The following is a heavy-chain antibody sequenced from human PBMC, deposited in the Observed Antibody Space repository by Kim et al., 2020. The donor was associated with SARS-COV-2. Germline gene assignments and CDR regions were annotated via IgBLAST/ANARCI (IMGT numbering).Heavy chain of an antibody. CDR1: GGTFSSYT. CDR3: ARDVAGYSSSWDWFDP. J-gene: IGHJ5*02. CDR2: IIPILGIA. D-gene: IGHD6-13*01. Sequence: SVKVSCKASGGTFSSYTISWVRQAPGQGLEWMGRIIPILGIANYAQKFQGRVTITADKSTSTAYMELSSLRSEDTAVYYCARDVAGYSSSWDWFDPWGQGTLVTVSS. V-gene: IGHV1-69*04.